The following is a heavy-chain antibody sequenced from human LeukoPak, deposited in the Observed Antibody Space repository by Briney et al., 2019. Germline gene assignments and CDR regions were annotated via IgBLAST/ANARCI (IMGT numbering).Heavy chain of an antibody. CDR2: IYYSGST. V-gene: IGHV4-39*01. Sequence: SETLSLTCTVSGGSISSSSYYWGWIRHPPGKGLEWIGSIYYSGSTYYNPSLKSRVTISVDTSKNQFSLKLSSVTAADTAVYYCARTSIVVVPAAKGDYYYGMDVWGQGTTVTVSS. J-gene: IGHJ6*02. D-gene: IGHD2-2*01. CDR3: ARTSIVVVPAAKGDYYYGMDV. CDR1: GGSISSSSYY.